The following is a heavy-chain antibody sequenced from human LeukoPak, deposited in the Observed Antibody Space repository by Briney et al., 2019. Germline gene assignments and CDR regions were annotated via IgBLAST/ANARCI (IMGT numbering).Heavy chain of an antibody. CDR1: GFTFSTYA. CDR2: IWYDRTNK. J-gene: IGHJ4*02. CDR3: ARDRLTTVTPLQFDY. Sequence: GRSLSLSCAASGFTFSTYAMHWVRQAPGKGLEWVAVIWYDRTNKYYADSVKGRFTISRDNSKNTLYLQMSSLRAEDTAVYYCARDRLTTVTPLQFDYWGQGTLVTVSS. D-gene: IGHD4-17*01. V-gene: IGHV3-33*01.